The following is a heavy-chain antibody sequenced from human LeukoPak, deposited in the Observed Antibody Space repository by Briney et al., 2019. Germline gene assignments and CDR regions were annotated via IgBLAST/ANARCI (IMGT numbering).Heavy chain of an antibody. CDR2: INHSGST. Sequence: SETLSLTCAVYGGSFSGYYWSWIRQPPGKGLEWIGEINHSGSTNYNPSLKSRVTISVDTSKNQFSLKLSSVTAADTAVYYCARGQRLAVAGIGYWRQGTQVTVSS. D-gene: IGHD6-19*01. V-gene: IGHV4-34*01. CDR1: GGSFSGYY. CDR3: ARGQRLAVAGIGY. J-gene: IGHJ4*02.